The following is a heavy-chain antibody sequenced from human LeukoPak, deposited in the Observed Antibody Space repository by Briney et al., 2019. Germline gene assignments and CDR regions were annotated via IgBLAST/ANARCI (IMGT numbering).Heavy chain of an antibody. CDR2: IWYDGSNK. J-gene: IGHJ4*02. Sequence: PGGSLRLSCAASGFTFSSYGMHWVRQAPGKGLEWVAAIWYDGSNKYYADSVKGRFTISRDNSKNTLYLQMNSLRAEDTAVYYCARDDMSYWGQGTLVTVSS. CDR3: ARDDMSY. V-gene: IGHV3-33*01. D-gene: IGHD2-15*01. CDR1: GFTFSSYG.